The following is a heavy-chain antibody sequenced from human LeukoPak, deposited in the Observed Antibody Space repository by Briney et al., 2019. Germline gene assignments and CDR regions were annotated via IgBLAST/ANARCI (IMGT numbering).Heavy chain of an antibody. D-gene: IGHD3-22*01. CDR3: ARESGLLGDY. Sequence: GRSLRLSCAASGFTFSSYGMHWVRQAPGKGLEWVAVIWYDGSNKYYTDSVKGRFTISRDNSKNTLYLQMNSLRAEDTAMYYCARESGLLGDYWGQGTLVTVSS. CDR2: IWYDGSNK. CDR1: GFTFSSYG. V-gene: IGHV3-33*01. J-gene: IGHJ4*02.